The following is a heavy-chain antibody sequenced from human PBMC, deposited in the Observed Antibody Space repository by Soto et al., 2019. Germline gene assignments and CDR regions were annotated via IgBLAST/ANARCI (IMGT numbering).Heavy chain of an antibody. V-gene: IGHV3-30-3*01. Sequence: PGGSLRLSCAASGFTFSSYAMHLVRQAPGKGLEWVAVISYDGSNKYYADSVKGRFTISRDNSKNTLYLQMNSLRAEDTAVYYCARSDTYYYYYGMDVWGQGTTVTVSS. CDR1: GFTFSSYA. CDR2: ISYDGSNK. CDR3: ARSDTYYYYYGMDV. J-gene: IGHJ6*02.